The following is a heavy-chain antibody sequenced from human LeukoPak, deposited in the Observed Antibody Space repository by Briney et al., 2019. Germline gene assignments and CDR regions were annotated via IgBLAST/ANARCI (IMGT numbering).Heavy chain of an antibody. CDR2: INSVGSST. CDR1: GFIFSSYG. Sequence: GGSLRLSCAASGFIFSSYGMHRVRQAPGKGLVWVSRINSVGSSTSYADSVKGRFTISRDNAKNTLYLQMNSLRAEDTAVYYCARAASVAGTETYYWGQGTLVSVSS. D-gene: IGHD6-19*01. V-gene: IGHV3-74*01. J-gene: IGHJ4*02. CDR3: ARAASVAGTETYY.